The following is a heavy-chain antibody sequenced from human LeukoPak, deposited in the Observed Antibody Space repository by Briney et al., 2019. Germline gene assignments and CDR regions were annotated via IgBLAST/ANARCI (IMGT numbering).Heavy chain of an antibody. D-gene: IGHD3-10*01. J-gene: IGHJ5*02. V-gene: IGHV3-30*04. CDR2: ISYDGSNK. CDR3: ASPMVRGVNRWFDP. CDR1: GSTFSSYA. Sequence: GGSLRLSCAASGSTFSSYAMHWVRQAPGKGLEWVAVISYDGSNKYYADSVKGRFTISRDNSKNTLYLQMNSLRAEDTAVYYCASPMVRGVNRWFDPWGQGTLVTVSS.